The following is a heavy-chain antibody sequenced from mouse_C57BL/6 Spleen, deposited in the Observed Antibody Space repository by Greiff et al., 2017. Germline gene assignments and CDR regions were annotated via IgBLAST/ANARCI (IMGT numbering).Heavy chain of an antibody. D-gene: IGHD1-1*01. J-gene: IGHJ3*01. V-gene: IGHV1-59*01. CDR3: AVTTVDAY. Sequence: QVQLQQPGAELERPGTSVKLSCKASGYTFTSYWMHWVKQRPGQGLEWIGVIDPSDSYTNYNQKFKGKATLTVDTSSSTAYMQLSSLTSEDSAVYYCAVTTVDAYWGQGTLVTVSA. CDR2: IDPSDSYT. CDR1: GYTFTSYW.